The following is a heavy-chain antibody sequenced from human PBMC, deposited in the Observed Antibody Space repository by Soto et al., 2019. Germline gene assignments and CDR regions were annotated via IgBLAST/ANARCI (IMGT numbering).Heavy chain of an antibody. Sequence: GGSLRLSCAASGFTFSSYAMSWVRQAPGEGLGWVSAISGSGGGTYYADSVKGRFTSTRENSKNTLYLQMNSLRAEDTAVYYRAKEQVRLELPRGNPYCFDYWGQGTLVTVSS. CDR3: AKEQVRLELPRGNPYCFDY. CDR2: ISGSGGGT. CDR1: GFTFSSYA. V-gene: IGHV3-23*01. D-gene: IGHD1-7*01. J-gene: IGHJ4*02.